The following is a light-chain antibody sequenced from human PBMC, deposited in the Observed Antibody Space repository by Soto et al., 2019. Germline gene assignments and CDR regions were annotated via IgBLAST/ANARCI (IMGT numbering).Light chain of an antibody. CDR1: QSVWSNF. CDR3: QQYGAPPTT. Sequence: EIVLTQSPGTQSLSPGERATLSCRASQSVWSNFFAWYQQKPGQAPRLLIYGVSSRATDIPDRFSGGGSGTDFTLTISRLEPEDFAVYFCQQYGAPPTTFGGGTKVEIK. V-gene: IGKV3-20*01. J-gene: IGKJ4*01. CDR2: GVS.